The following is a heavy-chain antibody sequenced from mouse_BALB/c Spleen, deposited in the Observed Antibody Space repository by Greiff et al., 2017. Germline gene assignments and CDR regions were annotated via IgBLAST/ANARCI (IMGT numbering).Heavy chain of an antibody. CDR3: ARRVRRGSWYFDV. D-gene: IGHD2-14*01. CDR1: GYTFSSYW. Sequence: VQLQQSGAELMKPGASVKISCKATGYTFSSYWIEWVKQRPGHGLEWIGEILPGSGSTNYNEKFKGKATFTADTSSNTAYMQLSSLTSEDSAVYYCARRVRRGSWYFDVWGAGTTVTVSS. V-gene: IGHV1-9*01. CDR2: ILPGSGST. J-gene: IGHJ1*01.